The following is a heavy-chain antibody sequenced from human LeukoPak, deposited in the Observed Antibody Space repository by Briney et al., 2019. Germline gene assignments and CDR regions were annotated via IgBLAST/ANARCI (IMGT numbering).Heavy chain of an antibody. Sequence: PGGSLRLSCAASGFTFSSYGMHWVRQAPGKGLEWVAFIRYDGSNKYYADSVKGRFTISRDNSKNTLYVQMNSLRAEDTAVYYCAKDDILGGNYYYSYYMDVWGKGTTVTVPS. CDR3: AKDDILGGNYYYSYYMDV. J-gene: IGHJ6*03. D-gene: IGHD3-9*01. V-gene: IGHV3-30*02. CDR2: IRYDGSNK. CDR1: GFTFSSYG.